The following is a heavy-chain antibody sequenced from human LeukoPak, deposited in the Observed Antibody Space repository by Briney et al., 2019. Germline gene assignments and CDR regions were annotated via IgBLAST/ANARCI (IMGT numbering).Heavy chain of an antibody. J-gene: IGHJ4*02. D-gene: IGHD6-19*01. CDR2: IYHSGST. CDR3: AREDGGSGWRFVDY. V-gene: IGHV4-30-2*01. Sequence: PSETLSLTCAVSGGSISSGGYSWSWIRQPPGKGLEWIGYIYHSGSTYYNPSLKSRVTISVDRSKNQFSLKLSSVTAADTAVYYCAREDGGSGWRFVDYWGQGTLVTVSS. CDR1: GGSISSGGYS.